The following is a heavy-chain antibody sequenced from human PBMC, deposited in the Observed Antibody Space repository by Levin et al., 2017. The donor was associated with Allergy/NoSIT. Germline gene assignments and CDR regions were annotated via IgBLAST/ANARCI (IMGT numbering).Heavy chain of an antibody. J-gene: IGHJ3*02. Sequence: GGSLRLSCAASGFTFSSYGMHWVRQAPGKGLEWVAVIWYDGSNKYYADSVKGRFTISRDNSKNTLYLQMNSLRAEDTAVYYCARDRYYYDSSGYSEGAFDIWGQGTMVTVSS. CDR3: ARDRYYYDSSGYSEGAFDI. CDR2: IWYDGSNK. V-gene: IGHV3-33*01. CDR1: GFTFSSYG. D-gene: IGHD3-22*01.